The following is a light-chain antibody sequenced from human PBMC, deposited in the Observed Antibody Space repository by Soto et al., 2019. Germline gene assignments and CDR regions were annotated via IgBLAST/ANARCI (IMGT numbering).Light chain of an antibody. V-gene: IGLV7-43*01. J-gene: IGLJ1*01. CDR2: STS. CDR3: LLYYVGAQLGV. CDR1: TGAVTSDDY. Sequence: QTVVTQEPSLTVSPGGTVTLTFASSTGAVTSDDYPNWFQLKPGQAARALIYSTSNKHSWTPAWFSGSLLGGKSALTLSGVQPEDEHDYYCLLYYVGAQLGVFGSGTKLTVL.